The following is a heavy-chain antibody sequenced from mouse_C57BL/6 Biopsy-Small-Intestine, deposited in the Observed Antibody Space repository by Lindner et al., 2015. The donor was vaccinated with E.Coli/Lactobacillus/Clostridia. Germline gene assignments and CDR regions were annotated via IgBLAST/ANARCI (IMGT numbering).Heavy chain of an antibody. Sequence: VQLQESGGGLVKPGGSLKLSCAASGFTFSDYGMHWVRQAPEKGLEWVAYISSGSNTIYYADTVKGRFTISRDNAKNTLFLQMTSLRSEDTAMYYCTRSIYCDYGVYAMDYWGQGTSVTVSS. D-gene: IGHD2-4*01. CDR1: GFTFSDYG. J-gene: IGHJ4*01. CDR3: TRSIYCDYGVYAMDY. V-gene: IGHV5-17*01. CDR2: ISSGSNTI.